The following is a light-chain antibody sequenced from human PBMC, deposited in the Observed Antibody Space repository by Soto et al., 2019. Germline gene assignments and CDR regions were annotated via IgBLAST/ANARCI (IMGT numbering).Light chain of an antibody. CDR1: SSNIGNNG. CDR3: ASWEDTLNEPV. CDR2: SDD. J-gene: IGLJ2*01. V-gene: IGLV1-36*01. Sequence: SVLTQPPSVSEAPRQRVTISCSGGSSNIGNNGVDWYQQLPGKAPKLLIYSDDQMPSGVSDRFSGSKSGTSASLAISGLQSEDEGYYYCASWEDTLNEPVFGGGTKVTVL.